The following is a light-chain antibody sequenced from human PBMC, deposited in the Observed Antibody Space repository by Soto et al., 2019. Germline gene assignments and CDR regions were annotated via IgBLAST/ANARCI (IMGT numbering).Light chain of an antibody. CDR3: QQYNNWPPT. J-gene: IGKJ1*01. V-gene: IGKV3-15*01. CDR2: GAS. Sequence: EIVVTQSPATLSVSPGERATLSCRASQSVSSKLAWYQQKRGQAPRLLIYGASTRSTGIPARFSGSGSGTEFSLTISSLQSEDFAVYYCQQYNNWPPTFGQGTKVEIK. CDR1: QSVSSK.